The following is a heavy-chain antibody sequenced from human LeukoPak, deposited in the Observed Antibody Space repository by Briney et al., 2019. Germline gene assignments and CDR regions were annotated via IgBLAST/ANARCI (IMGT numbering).Heavy chain of an antibody. Sequence: PEGSLRLSCAASGFTFSNYWMHWVRQAPGKGLVWVSRINSDGRTINYADSVKGRFTISRDNARNTLYLQMNSLRVEDTAVYYCAKKLDLGIAAAGPGNWFDPWGQGTLVTVSS. CDR2: INSDGRTI. D-gene: IGHD6-13*01. V-gene: IGHV3-74*01. CDR3: AKKLDLGIAAAGPGNWFDP. J-gene: IGHJ5*02. CDR1: GFTFSNYW.